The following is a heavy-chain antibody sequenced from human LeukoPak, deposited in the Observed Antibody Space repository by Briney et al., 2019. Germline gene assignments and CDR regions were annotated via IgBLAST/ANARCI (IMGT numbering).Heavy chain of an antibody. D-gene: IGHD4-23*01. V-gene: IGHV4-30-4*01. CDR2: IYYSGST. Sequence: SETLSLTCTVSGGSISSGDYYWSWIRQPPGKGLEWIGYIYYSGSTYYHPSLKSRVTITVDTSKNQFSLKLSSVTAADTAVYYCARVGGNSAEFDYWGQGTLVTVSS. CDR3: ARVGGNSAEFDY. CDR1: GGSISSGDYY. J-gene: IGHJ4*02.